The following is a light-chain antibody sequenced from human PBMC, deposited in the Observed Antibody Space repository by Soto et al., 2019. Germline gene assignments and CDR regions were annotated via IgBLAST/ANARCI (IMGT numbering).Light chain of an antibody. CDR3: QQSFRTPRT. Sequence: KMNQSPSSLSASVGDRVTITCQASRDISNYVNWYQQKPGKAPKPLIYAAFSLQSGVPARFSGMGAGTDFTLTISSLQPEDLAAYYCQQSFRTPRTVGLGTKVDI. CDR2: AAF. CDR1: RDISNY. J-gene: IGKJ1*01. V-gene: IGKV1-39*01.